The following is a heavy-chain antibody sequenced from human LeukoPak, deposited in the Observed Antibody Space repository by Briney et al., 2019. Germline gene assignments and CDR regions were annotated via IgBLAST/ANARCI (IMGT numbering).Heavy chain of an antibody. CDR2: IKSKTDGGTT. D-gene: IGHD6-19*01. Sequence: GGSLRLSCAASGFTFSSYWMHWVRQAPGKGLEWVGRIKSKTDGGTTDYAAPVKGRFTISRDDSKNTLYLQMNSLKTEDTAVYYCTTDTPSIAVAGNPYFDYWGQGTLVTVSS. V-gene: IGHV3-15*01. J-gene: IGHJ4*02. CDR1: GFTFSSYW. CDR3: TTDTPSIAVAGNPYFDY.